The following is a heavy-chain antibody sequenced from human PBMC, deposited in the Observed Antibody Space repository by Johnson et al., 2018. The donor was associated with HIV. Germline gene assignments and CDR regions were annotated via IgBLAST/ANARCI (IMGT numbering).Heavy chain of an antibody. Sequence: QVQLVESGGGVVQPGRSLRLSCVASGFIFSNFAMHWVRQAPGKGLEWMAIISYDGSKKYYADSVKGRFTISSDNSKNTEFLEMNSLRAEDTAVFCCARVSGSGADYYDIMNDAFDIWGQGTMVTVSS. CDR1: GFIFSNFA. CDR2: ISYDGSKK. D-gene: IGHD3-22*01. CDR3: ARVSGSGADYYDIMNDAFDI. V-gene: IGHV3-30-3*01. J-gene: IGHJ3*02.